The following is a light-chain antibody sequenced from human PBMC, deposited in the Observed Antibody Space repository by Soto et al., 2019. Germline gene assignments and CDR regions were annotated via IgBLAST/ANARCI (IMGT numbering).Light chain of an antibody. CDR2: AAF. V-gene: IGKV3-20*01. CDR1: QNVYSNY. CDR3: QQYDSSPRT. J-gene: IGKJ1*01. Sequence: DIVLTQSPGTLSLSPGERATLSCRASQNVYSNYLAWYQQKPGHAPRLLIYAAFVRATGIPDRFSGTGSGTAFTLTISGLEPEDFAVYYCQQYDSSPRTFGQGTKVEIK.